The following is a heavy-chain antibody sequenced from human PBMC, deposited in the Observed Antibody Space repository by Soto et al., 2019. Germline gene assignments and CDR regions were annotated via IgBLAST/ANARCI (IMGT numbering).Heavy chain of an antibody. D-gene: IGHD2-2*01. Sequence: QVQLVESGGGVVQPGRSLRLSCAASGFTFSSYAMHWVRQAPGKGLEWVALISYDGSNKSYADSVKGRFTISRDNSKNALYLQMNHLTAEDKAVYSCQRDQDCSSTSCSYHYGMDVWGQGTTVTV. J-gene: IGHJ6*02. CDR1: GFTFSSYA. CDR2: ISYDGSNK. CDR3: QRDQDCSSTSCSYHYGMDV. V-gene: IGHV3-30-3*01.